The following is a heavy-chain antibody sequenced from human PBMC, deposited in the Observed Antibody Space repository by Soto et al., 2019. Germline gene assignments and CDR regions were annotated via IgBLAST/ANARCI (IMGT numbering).Heavy chain of an antibody. CDR2: IWYDGSNK. Sequence: QVQLVESGGGVVQPGRSLRLSCAASGFTFSSYGMHWVRQAPGKGLEWVAVIWYDGSNKYYADSVKGRFTISRDNSKNTLYLQMNSLRAEDTAVYYCASLDSSGLHDAFDIWGKGKWSPSLQ. J-gene: IGHJ3*02. CDR3: ASLDSSGLHDAFDI. V-gene: IGHV3-33*01. D-gene: IGHD3-22*01. CDR1: GFTFSSYG.